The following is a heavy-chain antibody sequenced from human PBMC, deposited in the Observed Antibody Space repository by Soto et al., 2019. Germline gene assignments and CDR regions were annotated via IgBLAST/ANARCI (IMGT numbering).Heavy chain of an antibody. V-gene: IGHV3-74*01. CDR1: GVNFSNHW. J-gene: IGHJ5*02. D-gene: IGHD2-21*02. CDR3: ARESGDWPLNWFDP. Sequence: VHLVESGGGLVQPGGSLRLSCAASGVNFSNHWMHWVRQRPGEGLVWVSRITSDGKSKAYAESVKGRIAISRDNAKNTLSLQMNGLTAEATAVYYCARESGDWPLNWFDPWGQGTLVTGSS. CDR2: ITSDGKSK.